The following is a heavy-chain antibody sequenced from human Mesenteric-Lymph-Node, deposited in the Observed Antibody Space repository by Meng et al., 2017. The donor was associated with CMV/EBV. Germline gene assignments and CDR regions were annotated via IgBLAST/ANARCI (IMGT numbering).Heavy chain of an antibody. CDR1: GGSFSGYY. D-gene: IGHD3-9*01. CDR3: ARGSSYDILTGYFDY. CDR2: INHSGST. Sequence: QVHLHQWGAGLLKPAETLSVTCAVYGGSFSGYYWNWIRQSPEKGLEWIGEINHSGSTTYNPSFTSRIIISVDTYTNQISLNMSSVTAADTAVYYCARGSSYDILTGYFDYWGQGALVTVSS. V-gene: IGHV4-34*01. J-gene: IGHJ4*02.